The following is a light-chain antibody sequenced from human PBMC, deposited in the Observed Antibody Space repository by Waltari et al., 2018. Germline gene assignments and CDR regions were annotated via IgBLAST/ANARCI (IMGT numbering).Light chain of an antibody. V-gene: IGLV1-51*01. J-gene: IGLJ3*02. CDR3: GTWDSSLSGKVV. CDR2: DDD. Sequence: QSVLTQPPSVSAAPGQTVTISCSGSTSNIENNYVSWYQQLPGTAPKVLIYDDDQRPTVIADLFSCSKSGTSATLGITGLQTADEADYYCGTWDSSLSGKVVFGGGTKLTVL. CDR1: TSNIENNY.